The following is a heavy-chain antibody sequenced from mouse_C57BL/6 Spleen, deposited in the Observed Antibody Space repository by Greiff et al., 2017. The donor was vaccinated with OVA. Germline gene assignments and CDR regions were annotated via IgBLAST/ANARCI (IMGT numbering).Heavy chain of an antibody. D-gene: IGHD3-3*01. CDR2: ISDGGSYT. CDR1: GFTFSSYA. V-gene: IGHV5-4*01. Sequence: EVMLVESGGGLVKPGGSLKLSCAASGFTFSSYAMSWVRQTPEKRLEWVATISDGGSYTYYPDNVKGRFTISRDNAKNNLYLQMSHLKSEDTAMYYCARDLRGYWYFDVWGTGTTVTVSS. J-gene: IGHJ1*03. CDR3: ARDLRGYWYFDV.